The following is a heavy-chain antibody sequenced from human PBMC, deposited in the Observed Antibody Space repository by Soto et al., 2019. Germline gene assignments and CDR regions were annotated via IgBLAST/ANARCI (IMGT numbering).Heavy chain of an antibody. CDR3: ARHDYGASSWFDP. D-gene: IGHD4-17*01. Sequence: SETLSLTCTVSGGSISSYYWSWIRQPPGKGLEWIGYIYYSGSTNYNPTLKSRVTISVDTSKNQFSLKLSSVTAADTAVYYCARHDYGASSWFDPWGQGTLVTVSS. CDR2: IYYSGST. J-gene: IGHJ5*02. V-gene: IGHV4-59*01. CDR1: GGSISSYY.